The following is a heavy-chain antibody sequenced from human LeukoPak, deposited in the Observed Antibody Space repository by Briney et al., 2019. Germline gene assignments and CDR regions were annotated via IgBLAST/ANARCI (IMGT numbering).Heavy chain of an antibody. CDR2: INHSGST. V-gene: IGHV4-34*01. CDR3: ARHVWGPFDT. J-gene: IGHJ5*02. D-gene: IGHD2-8*01. CDR1: GGSFSGYY. Sequence: SETLSLTCAVYGGSFSGYYWSWIREPPGKGLEWIGEINHSGSTNYNPSLKSRVTISVDTSKNQFSLKLSSVTAADTAVYYCARHVWGPFDTWGQGTLVTVSS.